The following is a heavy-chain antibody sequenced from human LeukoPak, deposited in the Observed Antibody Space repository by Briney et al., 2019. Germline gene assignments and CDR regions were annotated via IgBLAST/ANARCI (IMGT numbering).Heavy chain of an antibody. CDR2: INPNSGGT. J-gene: IGHJ6*03. D-gene: IGHD6-13*01. V-gene: IGHV1-2*06. CDR3: ARWAAAGDPYYYYYMDV. CDR1: GYTFTCYY. Sequence: ASVKVSCKASGYTFTCYYMHWVRQAPGQGLEWMGRINPNSGGTNYAQKFQGRVTITRDTYISTDYMELSRLRSDDTAVYYCARWAAAGDPYYYYYMDVWGKGTTVTVSS.